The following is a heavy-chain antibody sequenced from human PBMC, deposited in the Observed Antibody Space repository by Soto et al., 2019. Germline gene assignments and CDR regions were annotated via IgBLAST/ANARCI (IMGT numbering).Heavy chain of an antibody. D-gene: IGHD2-2*01. CDR2: IKSKTDGGTT. J-gene: IGHJ6*02. CDR3: TTDHSPGYCISTSCSLYGMDV. V-gene: IGHV3-15*07. CDR1: GFTFSNAW. Sequence: PGGSLRLSCAASGFTFSNAWMNWVRQAPGKGLEWVGRIKSKTDGGTTDYAAPVKGRFTISRDDSKNTLYLQMNSLKTEDTAVYYCTTDHSPGYCISTSCSLYGMDVWGQGTTVTVSS.